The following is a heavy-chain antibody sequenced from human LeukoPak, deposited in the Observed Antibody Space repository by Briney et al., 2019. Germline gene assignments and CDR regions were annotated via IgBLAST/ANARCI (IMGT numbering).Heavy chain of an antibody. CDR3: AKVSHYDRSGYYHFDY. Sequence: GGSLRLSCAASGFTFSNYAMSWVRQAPGKGLEWVSFISGSGGSTYYADSVKGLFTISRDNSRNTLYLQVNSLRAEDTAVYYCAKVSHYDRSGYYHFDYWGQGTLVTVSS. CDR2: ISGSGGST. J-gene: IGHJ4*02. V-gene: IGHV3-23*01. CDR1: GFTFSNYA. D-gene: IGHD3-22*01.